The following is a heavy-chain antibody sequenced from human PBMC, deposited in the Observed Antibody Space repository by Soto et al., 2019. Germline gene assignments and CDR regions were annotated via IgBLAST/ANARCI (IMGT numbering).Heavy chain of an antibody. CDR1: GFTFSSYW. D-gene: IGHD3-3*01. J-gene: IGHJ6*02. Sequence: GGSLRLSCAASGFTFSSYWMSWVRQAPGKGLEWVANIKQDGSEKYYVDSVKGRFTISRDNAKNSLYLQMNSLKAEDTAVYYCARYWWIFGVVSPLPSYYYGMDVWGQGTTVTVSS. CDR2: IKQDGSEK. V-gene: IGHV3-7*05. CDR3: ARYWWIFGVVSPLPSYYYGMDV.